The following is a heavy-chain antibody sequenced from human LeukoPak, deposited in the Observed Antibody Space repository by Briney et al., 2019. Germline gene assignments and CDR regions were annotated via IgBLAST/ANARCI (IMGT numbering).Heavy chain of an antibody. Sequence: KASETLSLTCAVYGGSVSGYYWSWMRQPPGKGLEWIGEIVHSGNTKYNPSLKSRVTISVDTSKNQFSLNLTSVTAADTAVYYCARFGSSTWYKGAFDIWGQGTMVTVAS. CDR3: ARFGSSTWYKGAFDI. J-gene: IGHJ3*02. D-gene: IGHD6-13*01. CDR2: IVHSGNT. V-gene: IGHV4-34*12. CDR1: GGSVSGYY.